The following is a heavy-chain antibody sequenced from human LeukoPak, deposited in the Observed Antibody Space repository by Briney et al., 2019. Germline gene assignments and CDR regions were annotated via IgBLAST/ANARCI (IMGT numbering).Heavy chain of an antibody. CDR3: ARGRSSGWYLGFDY. CDR2: MNPNSGNT. V-gene: IGHV1-8*01. J-gene: IGHJ4*02. D-gene: IGHD6-19*01. Sequence: ASVKVSCKASGYTFTSYDLNWVRQATGQGLEWIGWMNPNSGNTGYAQKFQGRVTITADESTSTAYMELSSLRSEDTAVYYCARGRSSGWYLGFDYWGQGTLVTVSS. CDR1: GYTFTSYD.